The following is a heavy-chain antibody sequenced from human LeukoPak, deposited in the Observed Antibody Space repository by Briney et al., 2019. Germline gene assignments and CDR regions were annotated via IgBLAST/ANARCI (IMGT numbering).Heavy chain of an antibody. CDR3: AKDWYDG. V-gene: IGHV3-23*01. D-gene: IGHD3-16*01. CDR1: GFIFSSYA. J-gene: IGHJ4*02. CDR2: IGAGGLFSSFT. Sequence: GGSLRLSCAASGFIFSSYAMMWVRQGQRKGLEWVSVIGAGGLFSSFTYYADSVKGRFTIARDNAKNTLYLQMNNLRVEDTGVYYCAKDWYDGWGRGTLVTVSS.